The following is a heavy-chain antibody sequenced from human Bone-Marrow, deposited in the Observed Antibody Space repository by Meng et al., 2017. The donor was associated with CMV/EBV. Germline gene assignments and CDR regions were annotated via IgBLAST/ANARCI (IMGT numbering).Heavy chain of an antibody. CDR2: IRYDGSKK. V-gene: IGHV3-30*02. J-gene: IGHJ4*02. CDR1: GFTFSSYG. Sequence: GESLKISCAASGFTFSSYGMHWVRQAPGKGLEWVAFIRYDGSKKYYADSVKGRFTISRDNAKNSLYLQMNSLRAEDTAVYYCALIAYYDFWSGYDFDYWGQGTLVTVSS. CDR3: ALIAYYDFWSGYDFDY. D-gene: IGHD3-3*01.